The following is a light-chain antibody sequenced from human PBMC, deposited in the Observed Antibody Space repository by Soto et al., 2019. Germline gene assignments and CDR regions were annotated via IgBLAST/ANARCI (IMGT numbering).Light chain of an antibody. CDR2: ADA. J-gene: IGKJ5*01. Sequence: DIQMTQSPSSLSASVGDRVTIACWASQSIRGYLNWYHQKPGKAPKPLIYADASLHIGVPSRFSGSASATEFTLTISSLQPDDFATYYYQQGYTTPITFGQGTRLEI. CDR1: QSIRGY. V-gene: IGKV1-39*01. CDR3: QQGYTTPIT.